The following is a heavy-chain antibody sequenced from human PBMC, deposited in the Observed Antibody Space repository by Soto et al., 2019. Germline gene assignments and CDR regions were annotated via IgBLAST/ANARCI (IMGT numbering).Heavy chain of an antibody. D-gene: IGHD3-16*01. CDR1: GGSISSSNW. J-gene: IGHJ4*02. CDR3: SRGRDPHKGGRS. Sequence: SETLSLTCAVSGGSISSSNWWSWVRQPPGKGLEWIGEIYHSGSTNYNPSLKSRVTISVDKSKNQFSLKLSSVTAADTAVYFCSRGRDPHKGGRSWGQGTLVTVSS. CDR2: IYHSGST. V-gene: IGHV4-4*02.